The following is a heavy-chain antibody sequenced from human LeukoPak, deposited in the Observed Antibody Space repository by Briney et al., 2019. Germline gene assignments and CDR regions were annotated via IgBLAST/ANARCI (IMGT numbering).Heavy chain of an antibody. V-gene: IGHV4-59*01. CDR2: IYYSGST. CDR3: AREDYYDSSGQNWFDP. Sequence: SSETLSLTCTVSGGSISSYYWSWIRQPPGKGLEWIGYIYYSGSTNYNPSLKSRVTISVDTSKNQFSLKLSSVTAADTAVYYCAREDYYDSSGQNWFDPRGQGTLVTVSS. J-gene: IGHJ5*02. CDR1: GGSISSYY. D-gene: IGHD3-22*01.